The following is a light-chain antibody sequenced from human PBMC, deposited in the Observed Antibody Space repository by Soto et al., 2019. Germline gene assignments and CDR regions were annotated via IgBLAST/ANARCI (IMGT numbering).Light chain of an antibody. J-gene: IGKJ1*01. CDR2: GAS. CDR1: QGIGDT. V-gene: IGKV3-15*01. CDR3: QQYHNWPPWT. Sequence: EVVMTQSPATLSVSPGERATLSCRASQGIGDTLAWYQHKPGQTPRLLIYGASTRATGIPARFSGSGPGTEFTLTITSLQSEDVAVYYCQQYHNWPPWTFGQGTKVDI.